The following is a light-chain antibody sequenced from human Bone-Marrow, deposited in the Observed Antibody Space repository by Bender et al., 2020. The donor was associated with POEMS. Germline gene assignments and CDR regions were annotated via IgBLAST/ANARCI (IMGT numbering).Light chain of an antibody. CDR1: NTNIGIGFD. CDR3: QSFDTSLSGWV. V-gene: IGLV1-40*01. CDR2: ANI. J-gene: IGLJ3*02. Sequence: QSVLTQPPSVSGAPGQRVTISCTGSNTNIGIGFDVNWYQELPGTAPRLLIYANINRPSGVPDRFSGSKSGTSVSLAITGLQAEDEADYYCQSFDTSLSGWVFGAGTKLTV.